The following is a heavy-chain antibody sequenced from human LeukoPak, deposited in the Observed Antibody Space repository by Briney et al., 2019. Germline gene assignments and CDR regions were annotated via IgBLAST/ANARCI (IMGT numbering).Heavy chain of an antibody. V-gene: IGHV3-30-3*01. Sequence: GGSLRLSCAASGFTFSSYAMHWVRQAPGKGLEWVAVISYDGSNKYYADSVKGRFTISRDNSKNTLYLQMNSLRAEDTAVYYCAELIERDAFDIWGQGTMVTVSS. J-gene: IGHJ3*02. CDR2: ISYDGSNK. CDR1: GFTFSSYA. CDR3: AELIERDAFDI. D-gene: IGHD1-26*01.